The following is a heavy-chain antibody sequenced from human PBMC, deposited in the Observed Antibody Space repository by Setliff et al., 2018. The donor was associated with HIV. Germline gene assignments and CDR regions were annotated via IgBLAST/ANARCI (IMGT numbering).Heavy chain of an antibody. Sequence: SSETLSLTCTVSGGSINNYYWSWIRQPPGKGLEWIGYVYTSGSTNYNPSLKSRVTISVDTSKKQFSLNMRSVTAADTAVYYCASLYCSSTSCYDAFDIWGQGTMVTVSS. CDR3: ASLYCSSTSCYDAFDI. D-gene: IGHD2-2*01. CDR2: VYTSGST. CDR1: GGSINNYY. J-gene: IGHJ3*02. V-gene: IGHV4-4*09.